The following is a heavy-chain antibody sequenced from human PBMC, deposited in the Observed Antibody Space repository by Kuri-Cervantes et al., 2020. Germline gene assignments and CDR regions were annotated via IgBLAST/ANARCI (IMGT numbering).Heavy chain of an antibody. J-gene: IGHJ6*02. V-gene: IGHV3-13*01. Sequence: GESLKISCAASGFTFSSYDMHWVRQATGKGLEWVSAIGTAGSTYYADSVKGRFTISRDNSKNTLYLQMNSLRAEDTAVYYCAKGEDTAMVQGHGMDVWGQGTTVTVSS. CDR2: IGTAGST. CDR1: GFTFSSYD. D-gene: IGHD5-18*01. CDR3: AKGEDTAMVQGHGMDV.